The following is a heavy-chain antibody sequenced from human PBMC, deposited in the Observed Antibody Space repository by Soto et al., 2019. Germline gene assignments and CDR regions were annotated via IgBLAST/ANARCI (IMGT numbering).Heavy chain of an antibody. CDR1: GFTFSTYA. V-gene: IGHV3-23*01. CDR2: ISDSGST. J-gene: IGHJ4*02. D-gene: IGHD2-2*01. Sequence: EVQLLESGGGLVQPGGSLRLSCTASGFTFSTYAMSWVRQAPGKGPEWVSTISDSGSTYYADSVKGRFTISRDNSKNTLYLEMNSLRAEDTAVYYCAKDKGGRYCSRTSCLYSFDYWGQGTLVTVSS. CDR3: AKDKGGRYCSRTSCLYSFDY.